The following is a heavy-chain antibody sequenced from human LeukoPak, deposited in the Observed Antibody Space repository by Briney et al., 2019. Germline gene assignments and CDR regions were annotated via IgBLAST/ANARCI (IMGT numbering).Heavy chain of an antibody. CDR2: IYTSGST. CDR3: ARDDDSSGYYLAGDY. CDR1: GGSISSGSYY. V-gene: IGHV4-61*02. D-gene: IGHD3-22*01. Sequence: SETLSLTCTVSGGSISSGSYYWSWIRQPAGKGLEWIGRIYTSGSTSYNPSLKSRVTISVDTSKDQFSLKLSSVTAADTAVYYCARDDDSSGYYLAGDYWGQGALVTVSS. J-gene: IGHJ4*02.